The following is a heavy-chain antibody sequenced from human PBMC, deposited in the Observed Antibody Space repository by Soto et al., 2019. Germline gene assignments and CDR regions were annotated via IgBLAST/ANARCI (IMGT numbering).Heavy chain of an antibody. J-gene: IGHJ1*01. CDR2: IIGSGDSA. CDR1: GFSFNSYS. V-gene: IGHV3-23*01. D-gene: IGHD4-17*01. CDR3: ARDRGTTTVTFDAFQH. Sequence: EEQLLESGGGLVQPGGSLRLSCAASGFSFNSYSMSWVRQAPGKGLEWVAGIIGSGDSAYYADSVKGRFTISRDNSKNTLSLQMNSLRAGDTAIYYCARDRGTTTVTFDAFQHWGQGTLVAVSS.